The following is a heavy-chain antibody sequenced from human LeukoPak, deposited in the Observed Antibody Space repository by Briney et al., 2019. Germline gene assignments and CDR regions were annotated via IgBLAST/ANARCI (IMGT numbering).Heavy chain of an antibody. CDR2: INHSGRT. CDR1: RGSISSSNYY. Sequence: SETLSLTCTVSRGSISSSNYYWGWIRQPPGKGLEWIGIINHSGRTYYKLSLKSRITISVDTSNNHFSLRLYSVTAADTAVYYCARGAARQGSDAFDIWGQGTMVTVSS. CDR3: ARGAARQGSDAFDI. J-gene: IGHJ3*02. V-gene: IGHV4-39*02. D-gene: IGHD6-6*01.